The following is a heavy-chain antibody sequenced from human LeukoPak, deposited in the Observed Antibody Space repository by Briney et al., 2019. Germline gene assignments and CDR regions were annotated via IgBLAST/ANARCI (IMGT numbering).Heavy chain of an antibody. CDR2: INPILGIA. V-gene: IGHV1-69*04. CDR1: GGTFSSYA. D-gene: IGHD5-24*01. J-gene: IGHJ6*02. CDR3: ARSREMATIIWYYGMDV. Sequence: SVKVSCKASGGTFSSYAISWVRQAPGQGLEWMGRINPILGIANYAQKFQGRVTITADKSTSTAYMELSSLRSEDTAVYYCARSREMATIIWYYGMDVWGQGTTVTVSS.